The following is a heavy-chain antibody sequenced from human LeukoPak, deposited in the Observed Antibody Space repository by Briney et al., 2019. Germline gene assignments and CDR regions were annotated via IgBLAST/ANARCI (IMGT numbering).Heavy chain of an antibody. Sequence: GGSLRLSCAASGFTFSSYGMHWVRQAPGKGLEWVAVISYDGSNKYYADSVKGRCTISRDNSKNTLYLQMNSLRAEDTAVYYCAKDGQYCSSTSCYPDYYYYYGMDVWGQGTTVTVSS. CDR3: AKDGQYCSSTSCYPDYYYYYGMDV. CDR1: GFTFSSYG. J-gene: IGHJ6*02. D-gene: IGHD2-2*01. V-gene: IGHV3-30*18. CDR2: ISYDGSNK.